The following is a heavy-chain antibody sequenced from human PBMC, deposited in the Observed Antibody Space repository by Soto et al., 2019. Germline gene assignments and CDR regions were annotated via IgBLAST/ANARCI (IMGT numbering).Heavy chain of an antibody. CDR1: GYTFSDHG. D-gene: IGHD2-8*01. CDR3: AKDRPRLTQQFNGVS. Sequence: QIQLVQSGAEVKKPGASVRVSCKASGYTFSDHGFSWVRQGPGQGHEWLGWISAYNGATDYAQKFQGIVTLTTDTSTSTAYMELRSLRSDDTAVYYCAKDRPRLTQQFNGVSWGQGTLVTVSS. CDR2: ISAYNGAT. J-gene: IGHJ5*02. V-gene: IGHV1-18*01.